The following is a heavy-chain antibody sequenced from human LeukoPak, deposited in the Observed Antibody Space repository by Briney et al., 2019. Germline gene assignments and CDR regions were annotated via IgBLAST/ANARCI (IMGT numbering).Heavy chain of an antibody. J-gene: IGHJ6*03. D-gene: IGHD6-13*01. Sequence: SVKVSCKASGYTFTSYGISWVRQAPGQGLEWMGGIIPIFGTANYAQKFQGRVTITADKSTSTAYMELSSLRAEDTAVYYCARSHIAAAGWPLYYYYYYMDVWGKGTTVTISS. CDR3: ARSHIAAAGWPLYYYYYYMDV. CDR2: IIPIFGTA. CDR1: GYTFTSYG. V-gene: IGHV1-69*06.